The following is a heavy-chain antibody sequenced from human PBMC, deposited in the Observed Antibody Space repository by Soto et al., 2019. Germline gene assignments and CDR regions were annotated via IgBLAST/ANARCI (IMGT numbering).Heavy chain of an antibody. CDR3: ARASIAARPPYYYYYYGMDV. CDR2: INHSGST. V-gene: IGHV4-34*01. CDR1: GGSFSGYY. Sequence: SETLSLTCAVYGGSFSGYYWSWIRQPPGKGLEWIGEINHSGSTNYNPSLKSRVTISVDTSKNQFSLKLSSVTAADTAVYYCARASIAARPPYYYYYYGMDVWGQGTTVTVSS. J-gene: IGHJ6*02. D-gene: IGHD6-6*01.